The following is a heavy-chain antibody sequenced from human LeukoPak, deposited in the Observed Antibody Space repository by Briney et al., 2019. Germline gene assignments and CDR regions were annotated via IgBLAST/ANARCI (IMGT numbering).Heavy chain of an antibody. V-gene: IGHV3-21*01. CDR1: GFTFSSYS. CDR3: ARGGGRSFDWLLYY. Sequence: GGSLRLSCAASGFTFSSYSMNWVRQAPGKGLEWVSSISSSSSYIYYADSVKGRFTISRDNAKNSLYLQMNSLRAEDTAVYYCARGGGRSFDWLLYYWGQGTLVTVSS. J-gene: IGHJ4*02. CDR2: ISSSSSYI. D-gene: IGHD3-9*01.